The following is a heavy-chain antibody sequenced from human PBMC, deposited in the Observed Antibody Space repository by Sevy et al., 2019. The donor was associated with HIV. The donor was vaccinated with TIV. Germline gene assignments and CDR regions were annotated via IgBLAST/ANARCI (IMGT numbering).Heavy chain of an antibody. CDR3: ARRGYCGGDRMDDY. V-gene: IGHV4-39*01. J-gene: IGHJ4*02. CDR2: IYYSWST. D-gene: IGHD2-21*02. CDR1: GGSISSSSYY. Sequence: SETLSLTCTVSGGSISSSSYYWGWIRQPPGKGLEWIGSIYYSWSTYYNPSLKSRVTISVDTSKNQFSLKLSSVTAADTAVYYCARRGYCGGDRMDDYWGQGTLVTVSS.